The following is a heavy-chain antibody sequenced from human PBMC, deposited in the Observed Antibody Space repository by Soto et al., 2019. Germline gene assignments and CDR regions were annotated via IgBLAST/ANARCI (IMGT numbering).Heavy chain of an antibody. V-gene: IGHV3-48*02. CDR1: GFTFSSYV. Sequence: EVQLVESGGGLVQPGGSLRLSCAASGFTFSSYVINWVRQAPGKGLEWVSYISISSSTRYYADSVRGRFTISRDNAKNSLYLQLNSLRDEDTAVYYCARGGGFFDYWGQGTLVTVSS. CDR2: ISISSSTR. J-gene: IGHJ4*02. CDR3: ARGGGFFDY. D-gene: IGHD3-10*01.